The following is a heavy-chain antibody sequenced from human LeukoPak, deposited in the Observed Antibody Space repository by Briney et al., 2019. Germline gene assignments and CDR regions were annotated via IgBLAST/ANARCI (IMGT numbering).Heavy chain of an antibody. CDR1: GGSISSSSYY. CDR2: IYYSGST. Sequence: SETLSLTCTVSGGSISSSSYYWGWIRQPPGKGLEWIGSIYYSGSTYYNPSLKSRVTISVDTSKNQFSLKLSSVTAADTAVYYCMSRYSSSWYHAFDIWGQGTMVTVSS. CDR3: MSRYSSSWYHAFDI. V-gene: IGHV4-39*01. J-gene: IGHJ3*02. D-gene: IGHD6-13*01.